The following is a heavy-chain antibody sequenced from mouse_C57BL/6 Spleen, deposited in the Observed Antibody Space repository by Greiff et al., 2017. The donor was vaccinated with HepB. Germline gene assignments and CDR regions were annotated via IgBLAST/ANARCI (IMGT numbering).Heavy chain of an antibody. D-gene: IGHD1-1*01. CDR1: GYTFTSYW. J-gene: IGHJ1*03. V-gene: IGHV1-64*01. CDR3: AGPHYYGSSYGWYFDV. CDR2: IHPNSGST. Sequence: QVQLQQPGAELVKPGASVKLSCKASGYTFTSYWMHWVKQRPGQGLEWIGMIHPNSGSTNYNEKFKSKATLTVDKSSSTAYMQLSSLTSEDSAVYYCAGPHYYGSSYGWYFDVWGTGTTVTVSS.